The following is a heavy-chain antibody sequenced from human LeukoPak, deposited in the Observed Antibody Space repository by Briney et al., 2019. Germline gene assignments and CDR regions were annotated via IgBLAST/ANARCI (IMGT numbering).Heavy chain of an antibody. Sequence: SQTLSLTCAISGDSVSSNSAAWNWIRQSPSRGLEWLGRTYYRSKWYNDYAVSVKSRVTINPDTSKNQFSLQLNSVTPEDTAIYYCAKEVASRISSWYYFDYWGQGTLVTVSS. J-gene: IGHJ4*02. CDR2: TYYRSKWYN. CDR3: AKEVASRISSWYYFDY. V-gene: IGHV6-1*01. CDR1: GDSVSSNSAA. D-gene: IGHD6-13*01.